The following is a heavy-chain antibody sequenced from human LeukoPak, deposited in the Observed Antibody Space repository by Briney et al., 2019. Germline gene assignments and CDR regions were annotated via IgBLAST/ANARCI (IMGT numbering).Heavy chain of an antibody. J-gene: IGHJ4*02. CDR1: GGSISSYY. CDR3: AGGGQWLDPFDY. V-gene: IGHV4-4*07. D-gene: IGHD6-19*01. CDR2: IYTSGST. Sequence: SETPSLTRTVSGGSISSYYWSWVRQPAGKGLEWIGRIYTSGSTNYNPPLKSRVTMSVDTSENQFSLKLTSVTATDTAVYYCAGGGQWLDPFDYWGQGTLVTVSS.